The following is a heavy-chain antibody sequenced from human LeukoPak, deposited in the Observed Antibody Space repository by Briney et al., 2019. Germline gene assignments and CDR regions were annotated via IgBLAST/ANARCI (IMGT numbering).Heavy chain of an antibody. CDR2: INHSGST. CDR3: ARARWFGELEGNWFDP. Sequence: SETLSLTCAVYGGSFSGYYWSWIRQPPGKGLEWIGEINHSGSTNYNPSLKSRVTISVDTSKNQFSLKLSSVTAADTAVYYCARARWFGELEGNWFDPWGQGTLVTVSS. CDR1: GGSFSGYY. V-gene: IGHV4-34*01. D-gene: IGHD3-10*01. J-gene: IGHJ5*02.